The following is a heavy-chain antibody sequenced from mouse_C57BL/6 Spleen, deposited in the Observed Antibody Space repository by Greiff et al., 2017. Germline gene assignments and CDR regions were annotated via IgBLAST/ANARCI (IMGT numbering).Heavy chain of an antibody. Sequence: VQLQQSGAELARPGASVKMSCKASGYTFTSYTMHWVKQRPGQGLEWIGYINPSSGYTKYNQKFKDKATLTADKSSSTAYMQLSILTSEDSAVYDCARSYYSNYEGYAMDYWGQGTSVTVSS. CDR3: ARSYYSNYEGYAMDY. CDR1: GYTFTSYT. V-gene: IGHV1-4*01. D-gene: IGHD2-5*01. J-gene: IGHJ4*01. CDR2: INPSSGYT.